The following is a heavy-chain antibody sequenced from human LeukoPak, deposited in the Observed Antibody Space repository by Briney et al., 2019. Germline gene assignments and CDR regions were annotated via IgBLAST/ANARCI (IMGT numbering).Heavy chain of an antibody. CDR1: GGSFSGYY. V-gene: IGHV4-34*01. J-gene: IGHJ4*02. Sequence: SETLSVTCAVYGGSFSGYYWSWIRQPPGNGLEWIGEINHSGSTNYNPSLKSRVTISVDTSKNQFSLKLSSVTATDTAVYYCARGNYDFWSARTQKNNYFDYWGQGTLVTVSS. CDR3: ARGNYDFWSARTQKNNYFDY. CDR2: INHSGST. D-gene: IGHD3-3*01.